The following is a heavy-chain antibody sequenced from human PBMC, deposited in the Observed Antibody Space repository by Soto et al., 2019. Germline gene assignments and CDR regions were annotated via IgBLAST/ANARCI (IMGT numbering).Heavy chain of an antibody. CDR2: IYYTGNT. Sequence: QVQLQASVPGLVKPSQILSLTCTVSGGSISRGGTVSYWTWIRQLPGKGLEWIGYIYYTGNTYYNPSLKRRPTLSIDTSENQFSLKLTSVTAADTAVYFCASGHDAYKVRYWGQGTLVTVSS. CDR1: GGSISRGGTVSY. J-gene: IGHJ4*02. CDR3: ASGHDAYKVRY. V-gene: IGHV4-31*03. D-gene: IGHD1-1*01.